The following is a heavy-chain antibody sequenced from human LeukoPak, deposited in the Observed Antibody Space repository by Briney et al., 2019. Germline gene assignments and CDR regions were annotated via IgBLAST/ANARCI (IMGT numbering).Heavy chain of an antibody. D-gene: IGHD5-12*01. V-gene: IGHV3-21*01. CDR2: ISSSSSYI. Sequence: GGSLRLSCAASGFTFSSYSMNWVRPAPGKGLEWVSSISSSSSYIYYADSVKGRFTISRDNAKNSLYLQMNSLRAEDTAVYYCAREFGREYSGYEAASYWGQGTLVTVSS. CDR3: AREFGREYSGYEAASY. J-gene: IGHJ4*02. CDR1: GFTFSSYS.